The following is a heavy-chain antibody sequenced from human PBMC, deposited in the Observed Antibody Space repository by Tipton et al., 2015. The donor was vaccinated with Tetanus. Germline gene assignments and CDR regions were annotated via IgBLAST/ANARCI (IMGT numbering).Heavy chain of an antibody. D-gene: IGHD3-10*01. Sequence: TLSLTCTVSGGSISSSSHYWAWIRQPPGKGLEWIGSIYYTGSTNYNPSLKSRVTISVDTSKNQFSLKLSSVTAADTAVYYCARGIMVRGVSRFDPWGQGTLVTVSS. V-gene: IGHV4-39*07. CDR1: GGSISSSSHY. CDR2: IYYTGST. J-gene: IGHJ5*02. CDR3: ARGIMVRGVSRFDP.